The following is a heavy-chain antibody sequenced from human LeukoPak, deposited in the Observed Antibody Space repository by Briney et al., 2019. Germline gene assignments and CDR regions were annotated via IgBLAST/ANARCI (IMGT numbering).Heavy chain of an antibody. CDR2: IYYSGST. V-gene: IGHV4-31*03. J-gene: IGHJ5*02. Sequence: SETLSLTCTVSGGSISSGGYYWSWIRQHPGKGLEWIGYIYYSGSTYYNPSLKSRVTISVDTSKNQFSLKLSSVTAADTAVYYCARGFGELLYVWFDPWGQGTLVTVSS. D-gene: IGHD3-10*01. CDR1: GGSISSGGYY. CDR3: ARGFGELLYVWFDP.